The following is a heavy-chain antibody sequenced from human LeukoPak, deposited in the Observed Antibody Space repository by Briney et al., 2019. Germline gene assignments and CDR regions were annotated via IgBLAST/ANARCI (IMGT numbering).Heavy chain of an antibody. D-gene: IGHD4-17*01. J-gene: IGHJ5*02. CDR3: AKPNTVTTRFFENWFDP. Sequence: GGSLRLSCAASGFTFSSYAMSWLRQAPGKGLEWVSAISGSGVSTYYADSVRGRFTISRDNSKNTLYLQMNSLRAEDTAVYYCAKPNTVTTRFFENWFDPWGQGTLVTVSS. CDR2: ISGSGVST. CDR1: GFTFSSYA. V-gene: IGHV3-23*01.